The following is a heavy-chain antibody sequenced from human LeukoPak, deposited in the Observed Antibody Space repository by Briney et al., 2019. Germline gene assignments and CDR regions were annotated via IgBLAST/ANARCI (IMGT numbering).Heavy chain of an antibody. CDR1: GFTFSRYE. Sequence: PGGSLSLSCAASGFTFSRYEMNAVRQAPGKGLEWISYITGSGDTIYYADPVKGRFTISRDNAKNSLYLQMNSLRAEDTAVYHCARAPLVVQYRWWFDPWGQGTLVTVSS. J-gene: IGHJ5*02. V-gene: IGHV3-48*03. CDR2: ITGSGDTI. CDR3: ARAPLVVQYRWWFDP. D-gene: IGHD2-8*02.